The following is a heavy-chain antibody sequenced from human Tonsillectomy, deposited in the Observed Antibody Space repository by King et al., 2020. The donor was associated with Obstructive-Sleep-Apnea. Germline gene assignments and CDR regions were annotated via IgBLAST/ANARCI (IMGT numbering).Heavy chain of an antibody. V-gene: IGHV3-73*01. D-gene: IGHD1-26*01. CDR2: IRSKANSYAT. Sequence: QLVQSGGGLVQPGGSLKLSCAASGFTFSGSAMHWVRQASGKGLEWVGRIRSKANSYATAYAASVKGRFTISRDDSKNTAYLQMNSLKTEDTVVYYCTRHGLVGATDVTSHWGHGTLVTVSS. J-gene: IGHJ4*01. CDR1: GFTFSGSA. CDR3: TRHGLVGATDVTSH.